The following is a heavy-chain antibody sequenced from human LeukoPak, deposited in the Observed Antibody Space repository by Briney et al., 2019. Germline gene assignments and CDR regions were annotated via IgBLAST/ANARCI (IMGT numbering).Heavy chain of an antibody. Sequence: GGSLRLSCAASGFTFSSYSMNWVRQAPGKGLEWVSSISSSSSYIYYADSVKGRFTISRDNAKNSLYLQMNSLRAEDTAVYYCAKDHRYYYDSSGYWGYWGQGTLVTVSS. D-gene: IGHD3-22*01. V-gene: IGHV3-21*04. CDR3: AKDHRYYYDSSGYWGY. J-gene: IGHJ4*02. CDR2: ISSSSSYI. CDR1: GFTFSSYS.